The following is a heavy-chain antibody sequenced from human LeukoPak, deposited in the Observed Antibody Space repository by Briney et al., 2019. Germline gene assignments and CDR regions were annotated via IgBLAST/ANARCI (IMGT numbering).Heavy chain of an antibody. J-gene: IGHJ4*02. CDR2: ISAIGGGT. D-gene: IGHD3-22*01. Sequence: GGSLRLSCAASGFTFSSYAMSWVRQAPGKGLEWVSAISAIGGGTYYADSVKGRFTISRDNAKNSLYPQMDSLPDEDTAVYYCARSSGHAFPDYWGQGTLVTVSS. CDR1: GFTFSSYA. CDR3: ARSSGHAFPDY. V-gene: IGHV3-23*01.